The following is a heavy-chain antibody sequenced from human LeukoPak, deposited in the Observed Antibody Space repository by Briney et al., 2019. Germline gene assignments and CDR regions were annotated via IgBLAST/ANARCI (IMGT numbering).Heavy chain of an antibody. D-gene: IGHD1-14*01. CDR2: ISDDGSRA. V-gene: IGHV3-33*03. CDR3: TTYNNDHFYY. CDR1: GFTFGGYG. J-gene: IGHJ4*02. Sequence: GGSLRLSCAGSGFTFGGYGMHWVRQTPGKGLEWVAVISDDGSRAFYADSVKGRFTISRDNSKNTMSVQMDDLRAEDTAVYYCTTYNNDHFYYSGQGTLVTPSS.